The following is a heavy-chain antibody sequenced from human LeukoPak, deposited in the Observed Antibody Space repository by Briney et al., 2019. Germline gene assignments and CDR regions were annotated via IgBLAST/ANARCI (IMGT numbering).Heavy chain of an antibody. CDR3: ARKRIAARAIDY. V-gene: IGHV1-8*01. J-gene: IGHJ4*02. CDR1: GYTFTSYD. Sequence: ASVTVSCKASGYTFTSYDINWVRQATGQGLEWMGWMNPNSGNTGYVQKFQGRVTMTRNTSISTAYMELSSLRSEDTAVYYCARKRIAARAIDYWGQGTLVTVSS. D-gene: IGHD6-6*01. CDR2: MNPNSGNT.